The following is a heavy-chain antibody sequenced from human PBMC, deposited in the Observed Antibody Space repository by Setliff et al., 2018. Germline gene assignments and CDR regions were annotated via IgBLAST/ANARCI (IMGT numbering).Heavy chain of an antibody. D-gene: IGHD1-26*01. CDR2: IFYSGAA. V-gene: IGHV4-59*02. CDR1: GGSVRSHY. Sequence: SETLSLTCTVSGGSVRSHYWSWIRHSPGKGLEWIGFIFYSGAAKYDPSLKSRVTMSVDTSKTQFSLKLNSMTTADTAVYYCARTGTYRYFGYWGQGALVTVSS. J-gene: IGHJ4*02. CDR3: ARTGTYRYFGY.